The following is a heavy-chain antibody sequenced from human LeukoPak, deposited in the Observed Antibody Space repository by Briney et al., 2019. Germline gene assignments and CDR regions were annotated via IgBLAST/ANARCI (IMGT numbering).Heavy chain of an antibody. CDR3: AKGKYIWNDSPFDS. D-gene: IGHD1-1*01. CDR1: GFTFSRYA. J-gene: IGHJ4*02. V-gene: IGHV3-23*01. Sequence: AGGSLRLSCAASGFTFSRYAMSWVRQAPGKGLEWVSGISTSGDTAYYADSVKGRFTTSRDNAKSTLSLHMKSLRAEDTAVYYCAKGKYIWNDSPFDSWGQGALVTVSS. CDR2: ISTSGDTA.